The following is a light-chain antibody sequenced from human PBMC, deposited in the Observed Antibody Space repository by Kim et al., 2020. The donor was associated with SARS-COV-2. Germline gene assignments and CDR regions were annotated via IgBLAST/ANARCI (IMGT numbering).Light chain of an antibody. CDR2: DAS. Sequence: PGERATLSCRASQNIDTYLAWYQQRPGQAPRLLVYDASNRATGVPDRFSSSGSGTDFTLTISSLEPEDFSIYYCQQRNSWPPAVTFGGGTKVEIK. CDR3: QQRNSWPPAVT. J-gene: IGKJ4*01. CDR1: QNIDTY. V-gene: IGKV3-11*01.